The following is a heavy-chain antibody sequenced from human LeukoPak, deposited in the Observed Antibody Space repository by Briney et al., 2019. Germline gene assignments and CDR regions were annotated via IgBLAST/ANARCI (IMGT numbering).Heavy chain of an antibody. D-gene: IGHD2-2*02. CDR2: ISGYNGNT. V-gene: IGHV1-18*01. CDR1: RGTFSSYA. CDR3: ARGRYCSSTSCYKVYYYYMDV. J-gene: IGHJ6*03. Sequence: ASVKVSCKASRGTFSSYAISWVRQAPGQGLEWMGWISGYNGNTNYAQKLQGRVTMTTDTSTSTAYMELRSLRSDDTAVYYCARGRYCSSTSCYKVYYYYMDVWGKGTTVTVSS.